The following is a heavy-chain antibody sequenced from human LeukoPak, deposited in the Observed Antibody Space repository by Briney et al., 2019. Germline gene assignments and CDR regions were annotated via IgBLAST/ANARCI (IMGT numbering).Heavy chain of an antibody. V-gene: IGHV4-59*01. CDR1: GGSISSYY. CDR3: ARTPGAPAAILPDYYFDY. J-gene: IGHJ4*02. CDR2: IYYSGST. Sequence: SETLSLTCTVSGGSISSYYWSWIRQPPGKGLEWIGYIYYSGSTNYNPSLKSRVTISVDTSKNQFSLKLSSVTAADTAVYYCARTPGAPAAILPDYYFDYWGQGTLVTVSS. D-gene: IGHD2-2*01.